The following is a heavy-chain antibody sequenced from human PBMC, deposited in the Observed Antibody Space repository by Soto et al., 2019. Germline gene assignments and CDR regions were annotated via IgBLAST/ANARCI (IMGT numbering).Heavy chain of an antibody. D-gene: IGHD6-13*01. J-gene: IGHJ4*02. CDR1: GFTFSSYW. Sequence: EVQLVESGGGLVQPGGSLRLSCAASGFTFSSYWMSWVREAPGKGLEWVANIKQDGSEKYYVDSVKGRFTISRDNAKNSLYLQMNSLRAEDTAVYYCARDSGSAAGSLFDYWGQGTLVTVSS. CDR3: ARDSGSAAGSLFDY. V-gene: IGHV3-7*01. CDR2: IKQDGSEK.